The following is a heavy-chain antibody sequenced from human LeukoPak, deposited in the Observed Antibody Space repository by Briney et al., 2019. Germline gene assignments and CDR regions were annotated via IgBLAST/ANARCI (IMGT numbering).Heavy chain of an antibody. D-gene: IGHD3-22*01. Sequence: PSETLSLTCTVSGGSISSSSYSWGWIRQPPGKGLEWIGSIYYSGSTYYNPSLKSRVTISVDTSKNQFSLKLSSVTAADTAVYYCARLTNYYDSSGSEYAFDIWGQGTMVTVSS. CDR3: ARLTNYYDSSGSEYAFDI. CDR2: IYYSGST. V-gene: IGHV4-39*01. J-gene: IGHJ3*02. CDR1: GGSISSSSYS.